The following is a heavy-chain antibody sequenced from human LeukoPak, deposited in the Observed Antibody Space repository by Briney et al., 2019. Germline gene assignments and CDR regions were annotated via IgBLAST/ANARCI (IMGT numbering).Heavy chain of an antibody. V-gene: IGHV3-30*04. CDR2: ISYDGSNK. CDR3: ARMGIAVAGVFDY. J-gene: IGHJ4*02. D-gene: IGHD6-19*01. CDR1: GFTFSSYA. Sequence: GGSLRLSCAASGFTFSSYAMHWVRQAPGKGLEWVAVISYDGSNKYYADPVKGRFTISRDNSKNTLYLQMNSLRAEDTAVYYCARMGIAVAGVFDYWGQGTLVTVSS.